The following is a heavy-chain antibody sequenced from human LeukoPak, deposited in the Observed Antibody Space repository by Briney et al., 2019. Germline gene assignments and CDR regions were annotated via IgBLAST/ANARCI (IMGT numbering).Heavy chain of an antibody. CDR2: ISGDGGST. CDR1: GFTFSSYS. Sequence: PGGSLRLSCAASGFTFSSYSMNWVRQAPGKGLEWVSLISGDGGSTYYADSVKGRFTISRDNSKNSLYLQMNSLRTEDTALYYCASSGWYLGAFDIWGQGTMVTVSS. V-gene: IGHV3-43*02. CDR3: ASSGWYLGAFDI. J-gene: IGHJ3*02. D-gene: IGHD6-19*01.